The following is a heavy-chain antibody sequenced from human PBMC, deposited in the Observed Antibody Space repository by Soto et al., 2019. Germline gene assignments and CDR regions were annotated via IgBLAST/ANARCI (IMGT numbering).Heavy chain of an antibody. D-gene: IGHD3-3*01. CDR1: GDSVSSNSSA. CDR2: TYYRSKWYN. J-gene: IGHJ6*02. V-gene: IGHV6-1*01. Sequence: SQTLSLTFAISGDSVSSNSSAWNWIRQSPSRGLEWLGRTYYRSKWYNDYAVSVKSRITINPDTSKNQFSLQLNSVTPEDTAVYYCAGEYDFWSGYSYYYYGMDVWGQGTTMTFYS. CDR3: AGEYDFWSGYSYYYYGMDV.